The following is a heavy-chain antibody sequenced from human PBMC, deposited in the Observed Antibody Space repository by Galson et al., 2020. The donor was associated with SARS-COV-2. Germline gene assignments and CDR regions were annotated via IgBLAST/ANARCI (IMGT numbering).Heavy chain of an antibody. CDR1: GFTFSSYS. CDR2: ISSSSSYI. CDR3: ARDRSSSWASTWFDP. J-gene: IGHJ5*02. V-gene: IGHV3-21*01. D-gene: IGHD6-13*01. Sequence: GGSLRLSCAASGFTFSSYSMNWVRPAPGKGLEWVSSISSSSSYIYYADSVKGRFTISRDNAKNSLYLQMNSLRAEDTAVYYCARDRSSSWASTWFDPWGQGTLVTVSS.